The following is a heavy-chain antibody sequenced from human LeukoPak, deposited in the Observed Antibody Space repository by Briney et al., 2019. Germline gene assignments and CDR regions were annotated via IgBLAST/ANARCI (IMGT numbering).Heavy chain of an antibody. CDR2: INSDGSST. V-gene: IGHV3-74*01. Sequence: GGSLRLSCAASGFTFSSYWMHWVRQAPGKGLVWVSRINSDGSSTSYADSVKGRFTISRDNAKNTLYLQMNSLRAEDTAVYYCARSANYDYVWGSYRPSNYYYMDVWGKGTTVTVSS. CDR1: GFTFSSYW. CDR3: ARSANYDYVWGSYRPSNYYYMDV. J-gene: IGHJ6*03. D-gene: IGHD3-16*02.